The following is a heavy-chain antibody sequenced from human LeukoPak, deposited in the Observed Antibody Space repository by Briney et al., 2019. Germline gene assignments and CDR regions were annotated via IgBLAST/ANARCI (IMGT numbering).Heavy chain of an antibody. V-gene: IGHV1-18*01. CDR2: ISTYNGNT. CDR3: ARDDGPGYYDSSGYPDY. Sequence: ASVKVSCKASGYTFTSYGISWVRQAPGQGLEWMGWISTYNGNTNYTQKLQGRVTLTTDTSTSTAYMELRSLRSEDTAVYYCARDDGPGYYDSSGYPDYWGQGTLVTVSS. J-gene: IGHJ4*02. CDR1: GYTFTSYG. D-gene: IGHD3-22*01.